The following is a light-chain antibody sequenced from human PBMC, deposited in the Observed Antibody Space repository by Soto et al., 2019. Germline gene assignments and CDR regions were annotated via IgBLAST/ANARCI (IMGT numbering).Light chain of an antibody. CDR1: QSINSK. CDR3: QQSYKSPPT. V-gene: IGKV1-39*01. Sequence: DIQMTQSPFSLPASVGDRVTITCRASQSINSKLNWYQQKPGEVPKLLIYAATSLQSGVPSRFSGSGSGTDFTLTISSLQPEDFATYYCQQSYKSPPTFGQGTKVDIK. CDR2: AAT. J-gene: IGKJ1*01.